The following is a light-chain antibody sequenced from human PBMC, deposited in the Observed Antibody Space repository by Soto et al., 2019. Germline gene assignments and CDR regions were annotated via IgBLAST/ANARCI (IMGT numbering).Light chain of an antibody. CDR1: SSDVGGYNY. CDR3: CSYAGSASFV. Sequence: QSVLTQPRSVSGSPGQSVTISCTGTSSDVGGYNYVSWYQQHPGKAPKLMIHDVSKRPSGVPDRFSGSKSGNTASLTISGLQAEDEADYYCCSYAGSASFVFGTGTKPPS. CDR2: DVS. J-gene: IGLJ1*01. V-gene: IGLV2-11*01.